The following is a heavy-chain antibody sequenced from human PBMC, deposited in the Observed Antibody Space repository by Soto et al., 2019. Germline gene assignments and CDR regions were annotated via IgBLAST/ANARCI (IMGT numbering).Heavy chain of an antibody. CDR3: ARGRHEFGDYYFDY. V-gene: IGHV4-31*03. J-gene: IGHJ4*02. CDR1: GGTISRGGYY. D-gene: IGHD3-3*01. Sequence: NLSLTCTVSGGTISRGGYYGTWIRQHPGKGLEWIGYIYHSGSTYSDPSLKSRVMISVDTSKNQFSLKLSSVTAADTAVYYCARGRHEFGDYYFDYWGQGTLVTVS. CDR2: IYHSGST.